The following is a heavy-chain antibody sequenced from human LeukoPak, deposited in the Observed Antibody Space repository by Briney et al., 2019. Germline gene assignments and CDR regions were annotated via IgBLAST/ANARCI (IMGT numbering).Heavy chain of an antibody. J-gene: IGHJ3*02. D-gene: IGHD2-2*01. CDR1: GYSISSGYY. CDR2: IYHSGST. CDR3: ARFSAMYAFDI. Sequence: PSETLSLTCAVSGYSISSGYYWGWIRQPPGKGLEWIGSIYHSGSTYYNPSLKSRVTISVDTFKNQFSLKLSSVTAADTAVYYCARFSAMYAFDIWGQGTMVTVSS. V-gene: IGHV4-38-2*01.